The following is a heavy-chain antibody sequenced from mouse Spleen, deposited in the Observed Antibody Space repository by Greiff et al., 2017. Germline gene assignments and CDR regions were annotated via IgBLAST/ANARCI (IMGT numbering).Heavy chain of an antibody. Sequence: EVKVVESGGGLVKPGGSLKLSCAASGFTFSSYAMSWVRQTPEKRLEWVATISSGGSYTYYPDSVKGRFTISRDNAKNTLYLQMSSLRSEDTAMYYCARRGETTGGNFDYWGQGTTLTVSS. D-gene: IGHD1-1*01. CDR2: ISSGGSYT. CDR1: GFTFSSYA. V-gene: IGHV5-9-1*01. J-gene: IGHJ2*01. CDR3: ARRGETTGGNFDY.